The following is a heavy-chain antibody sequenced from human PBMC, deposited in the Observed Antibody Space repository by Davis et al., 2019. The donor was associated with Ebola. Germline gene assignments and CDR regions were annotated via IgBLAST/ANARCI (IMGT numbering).Heavy chain of an antibody. Sequence: GESLKISCAASGFTFSSYAMSWVRQAPGKGLEWVSAISGSGGSTYYADSVKGRFTISRDNSKNTLYLQMNSLSEDTAVYYCAKMNTVNTFGGMDVWGQGTTVTVSS. CDR3: AKMNTVNTFGGMDV. D-gene: IGHD4-17*01. J-gene: IGHJ6*02. V-gene: IGHV3-23*01. CDR1: GFTFSSYA. CDR2: ISGSGGST.